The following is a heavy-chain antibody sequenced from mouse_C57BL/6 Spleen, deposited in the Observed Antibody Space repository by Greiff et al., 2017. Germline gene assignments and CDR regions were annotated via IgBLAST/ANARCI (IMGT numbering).Heavy chain of an antibody. J-gene: IGHJ2*01. CDR1: GYAFSSSW. CDR3: AREWVDY. D-gene: IGHD1-3*01. CDR2: IYPGDGDT. V-gene: IGHV1-82*01. Sequence: VQLQQSGPELVKPGASVKISCNASGYAFSSSWMNWVKQRPGKGLEWIGRIYPGDGDTNYNGKFKGKATLTADKSSSTAYMQLSSLTSEDSAVYFCAREWVDYWGQGTTLTVSS.